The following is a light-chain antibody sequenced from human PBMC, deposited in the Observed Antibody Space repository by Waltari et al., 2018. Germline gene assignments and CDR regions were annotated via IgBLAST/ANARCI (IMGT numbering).Light chain of an antibody. Sequence: DIVMTQSPDSLAVSLGERATIHCQSRQSVLSSSNNKNYLAWYQQNPGQPPKLLIHWASIRESGVPDRFSGSGSGTDFTLTISSLQAEDVAVYFCQQYFGIPLTFGGGTKVEIK. CDR2: WAS. CDR1: QSVLSSSNNKNY. CDR3: QQYFGIPLT. V-gene: IGKV4-1*01. J-gene: IGKJ4*01.